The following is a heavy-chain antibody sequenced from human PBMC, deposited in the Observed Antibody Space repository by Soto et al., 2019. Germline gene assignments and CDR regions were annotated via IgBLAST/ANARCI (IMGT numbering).Heavy chain of an antibody. D-gene: IGHD2-2*01. V-gene: IGHV4-4*02. Sequence: PSVTKSLSCAVAGGTTRSSSWWSWISKPPGKGLEWIGEIYHSGSTNYNPSLKSRVTISVDKSKNQFSLKLSSVTAADTAVYYCARDPHPSSTTDGDYWVQGTLVPVSS. J-gene: IGHJ4*02. CDR3: ARDPHPSSTTDGDY. CDR2: IYHSGST. CDR1: GGTTRSSSW.